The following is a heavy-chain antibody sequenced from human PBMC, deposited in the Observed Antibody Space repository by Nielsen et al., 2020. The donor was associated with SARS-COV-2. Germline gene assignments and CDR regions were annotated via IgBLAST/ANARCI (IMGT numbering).Heavy chain of an antibody. CDR2: ISWNSGSI. J-gene: IGHJ5*02. V-gene: IGHV3-9*01. CDR3: AKDIYSGYSSSWSAFDP. CDR1: GFTFEDYA. Sequence: SLKISCAASGFTFEDYAMHWVRQAPGKGLEWVSGISWNSGSIGYADSVKGRFTISRDNAKNSLYLQMNSLRAEDTALYYCAKDIYSGYSSSWSAFDPWGQGTLVTVSS. D-gene: IGHD6-13*01.